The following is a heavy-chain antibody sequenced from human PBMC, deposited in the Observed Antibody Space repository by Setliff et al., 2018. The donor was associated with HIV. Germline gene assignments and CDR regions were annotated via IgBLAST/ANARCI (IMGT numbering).Heavy chain of an antibody. CDR2: IYTSGST. CDR1: GGSIRNYY. D-gene: IGHD1-1*01. V-gene: IGHV4-4*07. J-gene: IGHJ3*01. Sequence: LSLTCTVSGGSIRNYYWSWIRQSAGKGLEWIGRIYTSGSTNYSPSLKSRVSMSVDTSRNQLSLRLTSVTAADTAVYFCARTTILQESFDLWGQGTMVTVSS. CDR3: ARTTILQESFDL.